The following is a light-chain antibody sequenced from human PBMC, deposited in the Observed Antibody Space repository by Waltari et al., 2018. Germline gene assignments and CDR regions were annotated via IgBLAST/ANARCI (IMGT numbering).Light chain of an antibody. J-gene: IGKJ1*01. Sequence: EIVLTQSPGTLSLSPGERATLSCRASQSVGRFIVWYQQKPGKAPRLLIYEASRRAPGTPDRFSGSVSGTDFSLTISGLEPEDFAVYYCQNHERLPATFGQGTKVEIK. V-gene: IGKV3-20*01. CDR1: QSVGRF. CDR3: QNHERLPAT. CDR2: EAS.